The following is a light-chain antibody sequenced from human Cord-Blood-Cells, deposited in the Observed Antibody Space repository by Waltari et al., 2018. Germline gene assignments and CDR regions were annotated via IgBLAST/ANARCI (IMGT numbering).Light chain of an antibody. V-gene: IGLV2-23*01. CDR3: CSYAGSSTWV. J-gene: IGLJ3*02. Sequence: SALTQPASVSGSPGQSITISCTGTSSDVGSYNLVSWYQQHPGKAPNLMIYEGSKRPSGVSNRFSRSKSGNTASLTISGLQAEDEADYYCCSYAGSSTWVFGGGTKLTVL. CDR1: SSDVGSYNL. CDR2: EGS.